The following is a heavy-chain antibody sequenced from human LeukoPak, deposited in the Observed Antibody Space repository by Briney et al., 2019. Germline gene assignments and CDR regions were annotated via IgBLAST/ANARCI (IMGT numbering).Heavy chain of an antibody. J-gene: IGHJ4*02. CDR3: ASSGSYRFDY. V-gene: IGHV3-23*01. Sequence: GGSLRLSCAASGFTFSSYAMSWVRQAPGKGLEWVSAISGSGGSTYYADSVKGRFTISRDNSKNSLYLQMNSLRDEDTAVYYCASSGSYRFDYWGQGTLVTVSS. D-gene: IGHD1-26*01. CDR2: ISGSGGST. CDR1: GFTFSSYA.